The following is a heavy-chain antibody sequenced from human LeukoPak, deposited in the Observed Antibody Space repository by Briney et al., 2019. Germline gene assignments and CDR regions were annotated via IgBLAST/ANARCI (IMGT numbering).Heavy chain of an antibody. D-gene: IGHD3-22*01. V-gene: IGHV1-2*02. J-gene: IGHJ4*02. CDR2: INPNSGGT. CDR3: ARELRDYYDSSGYFGSFYYFDY. CDR1: GYTFTSYA. Sequence: GASVKVSCKASGYTFTSYAMNWVRQAPGQGLEWMGWINPNSGGTNYAQKFQGRVTMTRDTSISTAYMELSRLRSDDTAVYYCARELRDYYDSSGYFGSFYYFDYWGQGTLVTVSS.